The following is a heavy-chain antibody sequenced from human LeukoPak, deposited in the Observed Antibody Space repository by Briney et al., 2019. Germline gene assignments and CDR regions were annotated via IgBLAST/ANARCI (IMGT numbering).Heavy chain of an antibody. V-gene: IGHV4-39*01. J-gene: IGHJ5*02. Sequence: SETLSLTCTVSGGSISSGSHHWGWFRQSPGRGLEWIGSIYDGRTIYYNPSLNSRVTISAVTSKNQFSLQLNSVTAADTAVYYCARMRSYYGSGSYYNVRVWFDPWGQGTLVTVSS. D-gene: IGHD3-10*01. CDR2: IYDGRTI. CDR3: ARMRSYYGSGSYYNVRVWFDP. CDR1: GGSISSGSHH.